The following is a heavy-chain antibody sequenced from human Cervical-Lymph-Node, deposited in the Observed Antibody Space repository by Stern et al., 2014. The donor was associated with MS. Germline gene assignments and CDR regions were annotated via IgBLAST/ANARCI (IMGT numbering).Heavy chain of an antibody. Sequence: EVHLVESGGGLVQPGGSLRLSCAASGFTFSSYAMSWVRQAQGKGLEWVSAISGSGTSTYYADSVKGRFTISRDNSKNTLYLQMNSLRAEDTAVYYCANNIVATQDFDYWGQGTLVTVSS. J-gene: IGHJ4*02. D-gene: IGHD5-12*01. CDR1: GFTFSSYA. V-gene: IGHV3-23*04. CDR3: ANNIVATQDFDY. CDR2: ISGSGTST.